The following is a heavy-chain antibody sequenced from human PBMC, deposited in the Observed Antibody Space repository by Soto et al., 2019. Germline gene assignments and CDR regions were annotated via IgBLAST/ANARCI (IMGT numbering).Heavy chain of an antibody. V-gene: IGHV3-23*01. CDR2: ISSTAGRTS. Sequence: EVQLLQSGGGVVPPGGSLRLACATSGFTFNTYPMTWVRQAAGKGLEWVSSISSTAGRTSSYADSVKGRFAISRDFSDNTVYLQMNNLRVDDTAVYFCAKGVLSFHYGMEVWGQGTTVTVSS. J-gene: IGHJ6*02. CDR3: AKGVLSFHYGMEV. D-gene: IGHD3-10*01. CDR1: GFTFNTYP.